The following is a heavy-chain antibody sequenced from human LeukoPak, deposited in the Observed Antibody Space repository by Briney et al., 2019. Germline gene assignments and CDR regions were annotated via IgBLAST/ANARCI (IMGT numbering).Heavy chain of an antibody. CDR3: VRASRTVYNTFDS. CDR2: VSPDGSTT. V-gene: IGHV3-74*01. CDR1: KFTFSNHW. J-gene: IGHJ4*02. D-gene: IGHD5-24*01. Sequence: GGSLRLSRAASKFTFSNHWMHWVRQAPGKGLEWVSRVSPDGSTTLYADSVRGRFTISRDNAKNTLYLQMNSLRAEDTAVYHCVRASRTVYNTFDSWGQGALVTVSS.